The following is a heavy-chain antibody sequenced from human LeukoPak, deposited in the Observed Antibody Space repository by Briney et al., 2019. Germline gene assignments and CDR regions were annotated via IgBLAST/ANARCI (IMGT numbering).Heavy chain of an antibody. D-gene: IGHD3-22*01. CDR2: ISGSGGSP. V-gene: IGHV3-23*01. CDR3: AKGYYSDSYRLFDC. J-gene: IGHJ4*02. CDR1: GFTFSTYA. Sequence: PGGSLRLSCAASGFTFSTYATTWVRQAPGKGLEWVSSISGSGGSPLYTDSVKGRFSISRDNSKNTLYLQMNSLRADDTAVYYCAKGYYSDSYRLFDCWGQGTLVTVSS.